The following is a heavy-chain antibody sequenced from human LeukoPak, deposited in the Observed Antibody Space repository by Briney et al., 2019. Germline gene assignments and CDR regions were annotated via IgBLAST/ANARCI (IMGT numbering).Heavy chain of an antibody. Sequence: PGGSLRLSCAASGFTVSSNYMSWVRQAPGKGLEWVSVIYSGGSTYYADSVKGRFTISRDNSKNTLYPQMNSLRAEDTAVYYCARDRNFPAYYFDFWGQGALVTVSS. CDR2: IYSGGST. V-gene: IGHV3-53*01. CDR1: GFTVSSNY. D-gene: IGHD3-10*01. J-gene: IGHJ4*02. CDR3: ARDRNFPAYYFDF.